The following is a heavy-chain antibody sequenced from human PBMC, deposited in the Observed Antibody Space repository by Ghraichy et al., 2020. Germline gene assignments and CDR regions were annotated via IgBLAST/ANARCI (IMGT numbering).Heavy chain of an antibody. CDR3: ARDSQRGPSYDY. Sequence: SETLSLTCTVSGGSISSYYWSWIRQPPGKGLEWIGYIYYSGSTNYNPSLKSRVTISVDTSKNQFSLKLSSVTAADTAVYYCARDSQRGPSYDYWGQGTLVTVSS. CDR2: IYYSGST. D-gene: IGHD2-2*01. V-gene: IGHV4-59*01. J-gene: IGHJ4*02. CDR1: GGSISSYY.